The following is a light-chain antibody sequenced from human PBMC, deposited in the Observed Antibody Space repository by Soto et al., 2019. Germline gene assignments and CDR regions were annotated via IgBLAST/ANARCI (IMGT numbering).Light chain of an antibody. CDR2: KDS. V-gene: IGLV3-25*03. J-gene: IGLJ7*01. CDR1: ALPKQY. Sequence: SYELTQPPSVSVSPGQTARITCSGDALPKQYAYWYQQKPGQAPVLVIYKDSERPSGIPERFSGSSSGTTVTLTISGVQAEDEADYSCQSADSSGTYGVFGGGTQLTVL. CDR3: QSADSSGTYGV.